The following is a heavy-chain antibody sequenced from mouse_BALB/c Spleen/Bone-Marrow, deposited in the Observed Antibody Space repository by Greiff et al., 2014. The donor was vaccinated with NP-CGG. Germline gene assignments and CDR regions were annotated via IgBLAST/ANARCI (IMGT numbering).Heavy chain of an antibody. D-gene: IGHD2-4*01. CDR2: INSDGGST. V-gene: IGHV5-2*01. CDR3: ARHRYDYDGAMDY. J-gene: IGHJ4*01. Sequence: EVMLVESGGGLVQPGESLKLSCESDEYEFPSHDMSWVRKTPEKRLELVAAINSDGGSTYYPDTMERRSIISRDNTKKTLYLQMSSLRSEDTALYYCARHRYDYDGAMDYWGQGTSVTVSS. CDR1: EYEFPSHD.